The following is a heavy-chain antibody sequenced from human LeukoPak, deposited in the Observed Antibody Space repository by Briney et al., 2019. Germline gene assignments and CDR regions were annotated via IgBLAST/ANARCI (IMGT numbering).Heavy chain of an antibody. CDR1: SGSISSYY. D-gene: IGHD6-13*01. CDR2: IYTSGST. CDR3: ARDQQIAAAGIFDY. V-gene: IGHV4-4*07. J-gene: IGHJ4*02. Sequence: SETLSLTCTVSSGSISSYYWSWIRQPAGKGLEWIGRIYTSGSTNYNPSLKSRVTMSVDTSKNQFSLKLSSVTAADTAVYYCARDQQIAAAGIFDYWGQGTLVTVSS.